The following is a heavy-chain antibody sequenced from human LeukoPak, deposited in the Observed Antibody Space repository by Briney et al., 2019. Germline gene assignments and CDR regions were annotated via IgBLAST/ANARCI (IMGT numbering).Heavy chain of an antibody. CDR3: VSGYDNYYYYYYMDV. V-gene: IGHV3-23*01. J-gene: IGHJ6*03. D-gene: IGHD5-12*01. Sequence: PGGSLRLSCAASGFTFSSYAMSWVRQAPGKGLEWVSAISGSGGSTYYADSVKGRFTISRDNAKNTLYLQMNSLRAEDTAVYYCVSGYDNYYYYYYMDVWGKGTTVTVSS. CDR2: ISGSGGST. CDR1: GFTFSSYA.